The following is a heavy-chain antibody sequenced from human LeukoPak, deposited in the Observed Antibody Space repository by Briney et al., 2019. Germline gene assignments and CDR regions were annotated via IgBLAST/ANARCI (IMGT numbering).Heavy chain of an antibody. CDR2: INWSGHT. CDR1: GFTFDRFA. D-gene: IGHD2-21*02. J-gene: IGHJ4*02. V-gene: IGHV3-43*01. Sequence: GGSLRLSCTASGFTFDRFAIHWVRQPPGKGLEWVSFINWSGHTFYADSVKGRSTISRDNIRKSVFLQMNSLRPKATALYHCAKELDCPSDCLFFHSWGQGTLVTVSS. CDR3: AKELDCPSDCLFFHS.